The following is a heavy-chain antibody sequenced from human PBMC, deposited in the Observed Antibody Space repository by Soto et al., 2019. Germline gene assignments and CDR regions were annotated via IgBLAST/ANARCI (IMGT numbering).Heavy chain of an antibody. CDR1: GFTFSSYS. J-gene: IGHJ1*01. Sequence: EVQLVKSGGGLVQPGGSLRLSCAASGFTFSSYSMNWVRQAPGKGLEWVSYISSSSSTIYYADSVKGRFTISRDNAKNSLYLQMNSLRAEDTAVYYCARDDIVVVPAAIMFWGQGTLVTVSS. CDR3: ARDDIVVVPAAIMF. CDR2: ISSSSSTI. V-gene: IGHV3-48*01. D-gene: IGHD2-2*01.